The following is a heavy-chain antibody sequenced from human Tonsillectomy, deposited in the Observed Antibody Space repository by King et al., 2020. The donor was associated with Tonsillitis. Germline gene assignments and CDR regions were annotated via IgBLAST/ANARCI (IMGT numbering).Heavy chain of an antibody. CDR3: AREGGNYYDSSGYPYYFDY. D-gene: IGHD3-22*01. CDR2: INSDGSST. CDR1: GFTFSSYW. J-gene: IGHJ4*02. V-gene: IGHV3-74*01. Sequence: VQLVESGGGLVQPGGSLRLSCAASGFTFSSYWMHWVRQAPGKGLVWVSRINSDGSSTSYADSVKGRFTISRDNAKNTLYLQMNSLRAEDTAVYYCAREGGNYYDSSGYPYYFDYWGQGTLVTVSS.